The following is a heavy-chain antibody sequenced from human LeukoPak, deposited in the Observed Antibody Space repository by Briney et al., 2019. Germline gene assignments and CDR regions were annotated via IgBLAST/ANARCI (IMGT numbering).Heavy chain of an antibody. CDR1: GGSISSYY. V-gene: IGHV4-4*07. CDR2: IYTSGST. Sequence: PSETLSLTCTVSGGSISSYYWSSIRQPAGKGLEWIGRIYTSGSTNYNPSLKSRVTMSVDTSKNQFSLKLSSVTAADTAVYYCARDRSMAGTNDAFDIWGQGTMVTVSS. D-gene: IGHD2-8*01. CDR3: ARDRSMAGTNDAFDI. J-gene: IGHJ3*02.